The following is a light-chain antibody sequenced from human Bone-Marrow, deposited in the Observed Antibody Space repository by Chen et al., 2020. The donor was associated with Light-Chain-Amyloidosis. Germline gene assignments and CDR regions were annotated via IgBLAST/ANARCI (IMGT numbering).Light chain of an antibody. J-gene: IGLJ3*02. CDR3: CSYAGSSTWV. CDR1: SSDVGSYNL. Sequence: QSALTQSASVSGSPGQSITISCTGTSSDVGSYNLVSWYQQHPGKAPKFMIYEVNKRPSGVSNRFSGSKSGNTASLTISGLQAEDEADYYCCSYAGSSTWVFGGGTKLTVL. CDR2: EVN. V-gene: IGLV2-23*02.